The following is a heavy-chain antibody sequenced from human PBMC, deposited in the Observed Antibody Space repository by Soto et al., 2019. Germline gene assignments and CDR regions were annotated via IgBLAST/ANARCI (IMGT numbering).Heavy chain of an antibody. V-gene: IGHV3-48*03. Sequence: GGTLRLSCAAPGFTLSSYEMNWGRQAPGKGLEWISYINSDGSTVYYTDSMKGRFTISRDNAKNSLYLEMNSLRAEDTAVYYCARESEELTSNFDYLGQGTLVTVSS. CDR2: INSDGSTV. J-gene: IGHJ4*02. D-gene: IGHD1-7*01. CDR3: ARESEELTSNFDY. CDR1: GFTLSSYE.